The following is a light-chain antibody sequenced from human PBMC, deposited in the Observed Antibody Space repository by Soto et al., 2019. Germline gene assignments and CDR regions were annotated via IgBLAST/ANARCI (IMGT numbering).Light chain of an antibody. CDR1: QTVLDSSNNKDY. Sequence: DIVMTQSPDSLAVSLGERATINCKSSQTVLDSSNNKDYLTWYQQKPGQAPRLVIYRASTRATGIPARFSGSGSGTEFTLTISSLQSEDFAVYYCQQYKNWPRTFGQGTKVEIK. CDR3: QQYKNWPRT. J-gene: IGKJ1*01. CDR2: RAS. V-gene: IGKV4-1*01.